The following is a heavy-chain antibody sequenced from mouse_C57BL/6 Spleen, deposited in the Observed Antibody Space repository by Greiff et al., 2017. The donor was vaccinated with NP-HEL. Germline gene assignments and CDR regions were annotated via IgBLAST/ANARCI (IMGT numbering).Heavy chain of an antibody. CDR2: IHPNSGST. CDR1: GYTFTSYW. D-gene: IGHD1-1*01. CDR3: ANQNYYGSSYGYFDV. Sequence: QVQLQQSGAELVKPGASVKLSCKASGYTFTSYWMHWVKQRPGQGLEWIGMIHPNSGSTNYNEKFKSNATLTVDKSSSTAYMQLSSLTSEDSAVYYCANQNYYGSSYGYFDVWGTGTTVTVSS. V-gene: IGHV1-64*01. J-gene: IGHJ1*03.